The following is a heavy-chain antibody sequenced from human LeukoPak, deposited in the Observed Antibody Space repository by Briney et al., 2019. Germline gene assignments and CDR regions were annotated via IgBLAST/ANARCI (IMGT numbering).Heavy chain of an antibody. J-gene: IGHJ6*03. CDR1: GIAVSGNY. D-gene: IGHD1-26*01. CDR2: ISTSGGST. V-gene: IGHV3-23*01. CDR3: AKNGGSGSYYSGYYYMDV. Sequence: GGSLRLSCAASGIAVSGNYMSWVRQTPGNGLEWVSTISTSGGSTYYADSVRGRFTISRDNSKNTLYLQMNSLRGEDTALYYCAKNGGSGSYYSGYYYMDVWGKGTTVTVSS.